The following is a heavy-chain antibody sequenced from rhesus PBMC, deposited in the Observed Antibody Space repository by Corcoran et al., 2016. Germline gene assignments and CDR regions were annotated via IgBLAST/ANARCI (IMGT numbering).Heavy chain of an antibody. V-gene: IGHV3-11*01. CDR1: GFTVSSYW. D-gene: IGHD5-42*01. CDR3: TREGLQRFFDY. J-gene: IGHJ4*01. Sequence: EVQLAESGGGLVQPGGSLRLSCAASGFTVSSYWMSWVRQAPGKGLEWLSDIYGSTMYYGDSVKGRFTVSRDNAKNSLYLQMNSLRAEDTAVYYCTREGLQRFFDYWGQGVLVTVSS. CDR2: IYGSTM.